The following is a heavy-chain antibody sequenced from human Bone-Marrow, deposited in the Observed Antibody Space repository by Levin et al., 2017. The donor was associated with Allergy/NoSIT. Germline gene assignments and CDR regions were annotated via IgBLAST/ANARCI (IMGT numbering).Heavy chain of an antibody. CDR3: ARVAGNDGSDY. Sequence: KISCKASGGTFSSYTISWVRQAPGQGLEWMGRIIPILGIANYAQKFQGRVTITADKSTSTAYMELSSLRSEDTAVYYCARVAGNDGSDYWGQGTLVTVSS. CDR1: GGTFSSYT. J-gene: IGHJ4*02. D-gene: IGHD1-1*01. CDR2: IIPILGIA. V-gene: IGHV1-69*02.